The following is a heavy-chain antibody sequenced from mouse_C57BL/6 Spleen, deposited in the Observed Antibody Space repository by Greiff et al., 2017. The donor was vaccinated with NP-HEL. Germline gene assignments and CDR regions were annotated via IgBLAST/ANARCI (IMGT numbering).Heavy chain of an antibody. CDR1: GYSITSGYD. V-gene: IGHV3-1*01. CDR2: ISYSGRT. CDR3: ARANDGYGAMDY. Sequence: EVQLQESGPGMVKPSQSLSLTCTVTGYSITSGYDWHWIRHFPGNKLEWMGYISYSGRTNYNPSLKSRISITHDTSKNHFFLKLNSVTTEDTATYYCARANDGYGAMDYWGQGTSVTVSS. J-gene: IGHJ4*01. D-gene: IGHD2-3*01.